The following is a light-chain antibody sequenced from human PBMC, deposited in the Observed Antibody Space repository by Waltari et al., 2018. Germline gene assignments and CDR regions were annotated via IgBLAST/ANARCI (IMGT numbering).Light chain of an antibody. CDR2: EVS. J-gene: IGLJ3*02. CDR3: SSVTSTTTWV. V-gene: IGLV2-14*01. Sequence: QSALTQPASVSGSPGQSITISCTGTSSSVGNYDHVSWFQQHPDKAPKLMIYEVSHRPSGVSDRFSGTKSGNTASLTISGLQTEDEAHYYCSSVTSTTTWVFGGGTKVTVL. CDR1: SSSVGNYDH.